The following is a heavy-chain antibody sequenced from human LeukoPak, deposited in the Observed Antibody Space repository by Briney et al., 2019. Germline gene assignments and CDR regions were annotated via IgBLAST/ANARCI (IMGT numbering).Heavy chain of an antibody. J-gene: IGHJ4*02. V-gene: IGHV5-51*01. CDR3: ARPPADGSGSY. Sequence: GESLKISCKGSGYTFTSYWIGWVRQMPGKGLEWMGIIYPGDSDTTYSPSFQGQVTISADKSISTAYVQWSSLKASDSAIYYCARPPADGSGSYWGQGTLVTVSS. CDR2: IYPGDSDT. D-gene: IGHD3-10*01. CDR1: GYTFTSYW.